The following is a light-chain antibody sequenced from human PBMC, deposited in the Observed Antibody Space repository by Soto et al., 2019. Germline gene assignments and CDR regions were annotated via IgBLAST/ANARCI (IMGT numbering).Light chain of an antibody. CDR1: SSNIGSNT. CDR3: AAWDDSLNGFYV. J-gene: IGLJ1*01. V-gene: IGLV1-44*01. CDR2: SNN. Sequence: QSVLTQPPSASGTPGQTVTISCSGSSSNIGSNTVNWYQQLPGTAPKLLIYSNNQRPSGVPDRFSGSKSGTSASLAISGLQSEDEADYYCAAWDDSLNGFYVFXTGTKVTVL.